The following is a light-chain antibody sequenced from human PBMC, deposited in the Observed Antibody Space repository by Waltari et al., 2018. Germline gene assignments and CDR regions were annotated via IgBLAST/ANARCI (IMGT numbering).Light chain of an antibody. Sequence: QSALTQPASVSGAPGQSITISCTAITSDGGNPDFVSWYQHHPGKVPKLLIYEVVKRPPNLSGRVTCSRSGNTASLAISGLQTYDEAYLYRRSYVRKDIRLFGRRTKLTVL. CDR2: EVV. J-gene: IGLJ3*02. CDR1: TSDGGNPDF. V-gene: IGLV2-23*02. CDR3: RSYVRKDIRL.